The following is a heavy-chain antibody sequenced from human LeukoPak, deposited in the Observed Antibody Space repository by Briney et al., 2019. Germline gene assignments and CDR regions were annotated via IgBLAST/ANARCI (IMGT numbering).Heavy chain of an antibody. V-gene: IGHV3-48*03. J-gene: IGHJ4*02. D-gene: IGHD1-26*01. CDR3: ARVLGIVGG. CDR2: ISSSGTSM. Sequence: GGSLRLSCTASGFTFSSYEMNWVRQAPGKGLEWVSYISSSGTSMYYADSVKGRFTISRDNAKNSLYLQMNILRAEDTAVYYCARVLGIVGGWGQGTLVTVSS. CDR1: GFTFSSYE.